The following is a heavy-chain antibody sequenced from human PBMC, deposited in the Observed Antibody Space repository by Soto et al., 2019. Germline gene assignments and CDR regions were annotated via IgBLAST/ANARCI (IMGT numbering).Heavy chain of an antibody. D-gene: IGHD4-17*01. CDR3: ARASGYGDYGSNWFDP. CDR1: GLSFSNYW. J-gene: IGHJ5*02. Sequence: GGSLRLSCAASGLSFSNYWMDWVRQAPGKGLEWVANIKQDGSEKNYVDSVRGRFTISRDNAKNSLYLQMISLRAEDTAVYFCARASGYGDYGSNWFDPWGQGILVTVSS. V-gene: IGHV3-7*03. CDR2: IKQDGSEK.